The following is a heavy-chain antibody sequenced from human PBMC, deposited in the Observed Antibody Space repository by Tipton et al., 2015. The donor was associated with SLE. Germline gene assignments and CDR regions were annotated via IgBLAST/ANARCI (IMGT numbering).Heavy chain of an antibody. CDR3: ARDKPTYSCLDY. CDR2: ISYSGST. D-gene: IGHD4-11*01. V-gene: IGHV4-59*01. J-gene: IGHJ4*01. Sequence: LRLSCTVSGGSINDSFWNWVRQPPGKGLEWIGYISYSGSTKYNPSLKSRLTISVDTSKNQISLKSSSVTAADTAVYYCARDKPTYSCLDYWGQGTLVTVSS. CDR1: GGSINDSF.